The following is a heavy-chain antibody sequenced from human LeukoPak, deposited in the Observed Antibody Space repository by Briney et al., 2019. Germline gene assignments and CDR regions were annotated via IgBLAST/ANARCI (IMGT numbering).Heavy chain of an antibody. CDR3: ARKVYGDYYFDY. Sequence: SETLSLTCTVSGGSISSCYWSWIRQPSGKGLEWIGDIYNTGSTNYNPSHKSRVTISADTSKNQFSLKLISMTAADTAVYYCARKVYGDYYFDYWGQGTLVTVSS. D-gene: IGHD4-17*01. CDR1: GGSISSCY. CDR2: IYNTGST. V-gene: IGHV4-59*01. J-gene: IGHJ4*02.